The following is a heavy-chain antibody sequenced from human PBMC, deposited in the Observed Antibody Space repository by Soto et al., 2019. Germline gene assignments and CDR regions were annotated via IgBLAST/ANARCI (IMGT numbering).Heavy chain of an antibody. J-gene: IGHJ4*02. D-gene: IGHD3-16*01. CDR2: IYRDGSTT. V-gene: IGHV3-74*01. CDR3: TRDLGGESDY. Sequence: GGSLRLSCAASGFTLSNYWMHWVRQVPGKGLVWVSVIYRDGSTTRYADSVKGRFTISRDNGKNTLYLQMNSLRAEDTAVYYCTRDLGGESDYWAREPWSPSPQ. CDR1: GFTLSNYW.